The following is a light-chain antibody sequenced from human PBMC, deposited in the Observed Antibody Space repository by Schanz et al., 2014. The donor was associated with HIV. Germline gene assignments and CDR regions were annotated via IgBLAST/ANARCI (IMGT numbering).Light chain of an antibody. CDR2: DAS. CDR1: QSVSTY. J-gene: IGKJ4*01. V-gene: IGKV3-11*01. Sequence: EIVLTQSPATLSLSPGERATLSCRASQSVSTYLAWYQQKPGQAPRLVTYDASNRATGIPARFSGSGSGTDFTLTISRLEPEDFAVYYCQQYGNSPLTFGGGTKVEIK. CDR3: QQYGNSPLT.